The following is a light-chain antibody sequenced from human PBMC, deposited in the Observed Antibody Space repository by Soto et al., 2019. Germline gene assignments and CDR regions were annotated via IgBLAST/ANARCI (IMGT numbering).Light chain of an antibody. CDR2: ATS. CDR3: QQYGSSRLT. Sequence: EIVLTQSPGTLSLSPGERATLSCRASQSVSSNFLAWYQQEPGQAPRLLIYATSTRATGIPDRFSGSGFGTDFTLTISRLEPEDFAVYYCQQYGSSRLTFGGGIKVEIK. V-gene: IGKV3-20*01. CDR1: QSVSSNF. J-gene: IGKJ4*01.